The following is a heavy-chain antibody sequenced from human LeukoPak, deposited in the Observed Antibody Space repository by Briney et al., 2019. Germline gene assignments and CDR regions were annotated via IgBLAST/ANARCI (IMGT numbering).Heavy chain of an antibody. Sequence: ASVKVSCKASGYTFSEFEIHWVRQATGLGLEWMGWIHPDSGNTDYAQKFQGRLTMTRETSTTTAYMELSSLRSEDTAVYYCARLRYSGLDYWGQGSLVSVSS. J-gene: IGHJ4*02. CDR1: GYTFSEFE. CDR2: IHPDSGNT. V-gene: IGHV1-8*01. D-gene: IGHD1-26*01. CDR3: ARLRYSGLDY.